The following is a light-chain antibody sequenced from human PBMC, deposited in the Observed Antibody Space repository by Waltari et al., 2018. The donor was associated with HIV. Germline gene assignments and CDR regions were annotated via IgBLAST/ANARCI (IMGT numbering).Light chain of an antibody. CDR3: QQYNNWPGIT. V-gene: IGKV3-15*01. CDR1: QSINNN. J-gene: IGKJ3*01. Sequence: EILMTHSPSPLSVSPGERATLPCRASQSINNNLAWYQQKPGPAPRLLTYGPSTGATGVPARFSGSGSGTEFTLTISSLQSEDCAVYYCQQYNNWPGITFGPGTKVDIK. CDR2: GPS.